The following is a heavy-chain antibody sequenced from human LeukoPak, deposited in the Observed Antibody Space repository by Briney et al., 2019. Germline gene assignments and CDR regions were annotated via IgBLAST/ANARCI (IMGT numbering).Heavy chain of an antibody. CDR3: ARDQDTYMDV. V-gene: IGHV3-21*01. D-gene: IGHD2-15*01. Sequence: GGSLRLSCAASGFTFSSYSMNWVRQAPGKGLEWVSSISSSSSYVYYADSVKGRFTISRDNAKNSLYLQMNSLRAEDTAVYYCARDQDTYMDVWGKGTTVTVFS. J-gene: IGHJ6*03. CDR2: ISSSSSYV. CDR1: GFTFSSYS.